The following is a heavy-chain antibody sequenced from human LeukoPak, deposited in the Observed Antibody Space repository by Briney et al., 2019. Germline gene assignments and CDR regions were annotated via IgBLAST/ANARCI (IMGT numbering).Heavy chain of an antibody. CDR2: ISGSGGST. Sequence: GGSLRLSCAASGFTFSSYAMSWVRQAPGKGLEWVSAISGSGGSTYYADSVKGRFTISRDNSKNTLYLQMNSLRAEDTAVYYCARGLIVVDYFDYWGQGTLVTVSS. D-gene: IGHD3-22*01. CDR3: ARGLIVVDYFDY. V-gene: IGHV3-23*01. J-gene: IGHJ4*02. CDR1: GFTFSSYA.